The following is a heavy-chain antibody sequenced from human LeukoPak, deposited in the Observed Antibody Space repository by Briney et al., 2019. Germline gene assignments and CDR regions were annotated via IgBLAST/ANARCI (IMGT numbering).Heavy chain of an antibody. Sequence: SETLSLTCTVSGGSISSGNYYWSWIRQPAGKGLEWIGLIYTSGSTKYNPSLKSRVNISVDTSKNQFSLKLSSVTAADTAVYYCATTPERGSHWYFDLWGRGTLVTVSS. CDR3: ATTPERGSHWYFDL. CDR2: IYTSGST. J-gene: IGHJ2*01. V-gene: IGHV4-61*02. D-gene: IGHD3-10*01. CDR1: GGSISSGNYY.